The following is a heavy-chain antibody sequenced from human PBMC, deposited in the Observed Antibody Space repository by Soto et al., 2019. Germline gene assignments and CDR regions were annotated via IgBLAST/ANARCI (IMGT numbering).Heavy chain of an antibody. D-gene: IGHD3-10*01. CDR2: ISGYNGNT. CDR3: ARDRGDSAGFPLDF. J-gene: IGHJ4*02. CDR1: GYSFTIYG. V-gene: IGHV1-18*04. Sequence: QVQLVQSGDGVMKPGASVRVSCKASGYSFTIYGISWLRQAPGQGLEWMGWISGYNGNTNYAQKFQGRVTMTTDTSTTTAYMELMSLRSDDTAVYYCARDRGDSAGFPLDFWGQGTLVTVSS.